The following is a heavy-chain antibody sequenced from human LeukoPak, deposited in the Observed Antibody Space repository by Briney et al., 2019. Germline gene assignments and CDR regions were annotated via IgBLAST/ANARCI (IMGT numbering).Heavy chain of an antibody. D-gene: IGHD6-13*01. V-gene: IGHV3-33*01. J-gene: IGHJ4*02. CDR2: IWYDGSNK. Sequence: GGSLRLSCAASGFTFSSYGMHWVRQAPGKGLEGGAVIWYDGSNKYYADSVKGRVTIYRDNSKNTLYLQMNSLRAEDTAVYYCARDPIAAAGTSLDYWVQGTLVTVSS. CDR3: ARDPIAAAGTSLDY. CDR1: GFTFSSYG.